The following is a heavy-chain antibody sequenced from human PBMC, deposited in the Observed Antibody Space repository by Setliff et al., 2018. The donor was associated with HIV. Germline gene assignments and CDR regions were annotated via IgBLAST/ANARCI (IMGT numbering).Heavy chain of an antibody. Sequence: SETLSLTCTVSGGPISRSSYYWGWIRQPPGKGLEWIGSIYYSGSTYYNPSLKSRVTISVDTSKNQFSLKLSSVTAADTAVYYCARDGVVPAAMDYYGLDVWGQGTTVTVSS. CDR1: GGPISRSSYY. CDR2: IYYSGST. CDR3: ARDGVVPAAMDYYGLDV. V-gene: IGHV4-39*07. J-gene: IGHJ6*02. D-gene: IGHD2-2*01.